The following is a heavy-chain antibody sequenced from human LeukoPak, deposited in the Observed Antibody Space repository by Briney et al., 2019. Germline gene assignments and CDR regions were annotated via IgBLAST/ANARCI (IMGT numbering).Heavy chain of an antibody. J-gene: IGHJ4*02. CDR1: GLTFSSYW. CDR2: IKQDGSEK. CDR3: ARQGYSSGY. V-gene: IGHV3-7*04. Sequence: GGSLRLSCAASGLTFSSYWMSWVRQAPGNGLEWVANIKQDGSEKYYVDSVKGRFTISRDNAKNSLYLQMNSLRVEDTAVYYCARQGYSSGYWGQGTLVTVSS. D-gene: IGHD6-19*01.